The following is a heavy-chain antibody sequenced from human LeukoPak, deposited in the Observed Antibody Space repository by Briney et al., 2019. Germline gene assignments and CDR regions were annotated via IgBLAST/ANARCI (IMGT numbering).Heavy chain of an antibody. CDR1: GFTFKNYN. D-gene: IGHD2-15*01. Sequence: GESLRLSCAASGFTFKNYNMNWVRQAPGKGLEWVSSISSGSSYIFYADSVKGRFTISRDNAKNSLYLQMNSLRAEDTAVYFCAKRGIVIQEFLVLGFHKEAYYFDNWGQGVLVTVSS. CDR3: AKRGIVIQEFLVLGFHKEAYYFDN. J-gene: IGHJ4*02. CDR2: ISSGSSYI. V-gene: IGHV3-21*04.